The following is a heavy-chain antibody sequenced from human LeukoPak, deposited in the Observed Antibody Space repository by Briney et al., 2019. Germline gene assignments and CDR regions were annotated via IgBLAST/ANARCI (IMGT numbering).Heavy chain of an antibody. CDR3: ARGGYSYGNYYYYYMDV. V-gene: IGHV4-59*01. Sequence: SETLSLTCAASGGSISSYYWSWIRQPPGKGLEWIGYIYYSGSTNYNPSLKSRVTISVDTSKNQFSLKLSSVTAADTAVYYCARGGYSYGNYYYYYMDVWGKGTTVTVSS. J-gene: IGHJ6*03. CDR1: GGSISSYY. CDR2: IYYSGST. D-gene: IGHD5-18*01.